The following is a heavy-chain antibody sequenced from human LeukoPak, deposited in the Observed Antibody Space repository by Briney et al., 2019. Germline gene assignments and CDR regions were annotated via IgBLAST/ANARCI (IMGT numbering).Heavy chain of an antibody. V-gene: IGHV1-2*04. D-gene: IGHD3-10*01. J-gene: IGHJ4*02. CDR1: GYTFTGYY. CDR3: ARVGSGSYWAYFDY. Sequence: GASVKVSCKASGYTFTGYYMHWVRQAPGQGLEWMGWINPNSGGTNYAQKFQGWVTMTRDTSISTAYMELSRLRSDDTAVYYCARVGSGSYWAYFDYWGQGTLVTVSS. CDR2: INPNSGGT.